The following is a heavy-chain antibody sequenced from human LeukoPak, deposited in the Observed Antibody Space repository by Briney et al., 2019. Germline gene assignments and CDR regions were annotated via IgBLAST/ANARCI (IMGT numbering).Heavy chain of an antibody. D-gene: IGHD6-13*01. V-gene: IGHV3-23*01. J-gene: IGHJ5*02. CDR2: ISGSGDST. CDR3: ARGYRWSQDNWFDP. Sequence: GGSLRLSCAASGFTFSTFAMNWVRQAPGKGLEWVSAISGSGDSTYFGDSVKGRFTISRDNSKSVLYLQMNTLRAEDTAVYYCARGYRWSQDNWFDPWGQGTLVTVSS. CDR1: GFTFSTFA.